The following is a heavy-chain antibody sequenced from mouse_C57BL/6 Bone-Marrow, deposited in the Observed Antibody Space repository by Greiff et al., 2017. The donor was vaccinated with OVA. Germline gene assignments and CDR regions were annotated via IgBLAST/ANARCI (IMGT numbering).Heavy chain of an antibody. CDR3: ARMGYDYDVPFAY. V-gene: IGHV5-2*01. CDR1: EYEFPSHD. J-gene: IGHJ3*01. Sequence: EVKVIESGGGLVQPGESLKLSCESNEYEFPSHDMSWVRKTPEKRLELVAAINSDGGSTYYPDTMERRFIISRDNTKKTLYLQRSSLRSEDTALYYCARMGYDYDVPFAYWGQGTLVTVSA. D-gene: IGHD2-4*01. CDR2: INSDGGST.